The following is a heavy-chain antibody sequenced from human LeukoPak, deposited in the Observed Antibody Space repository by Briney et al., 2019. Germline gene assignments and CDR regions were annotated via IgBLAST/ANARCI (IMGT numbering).Heavy chain of an antibody. J-gene: IGHJ4*02. D-gene: IGHD3-10*01. CDR2: INHSGST. V-gene: IGHV4-34*01. Sequence: SETLSLTCTVYGGSFSGYYWSWIRQPPGKGLEWIGEINHSGSTNYNPSLKSRVTISVDTSKNQFSLKLSSVTAADTAVYYCARGPYYDYWGQGTLVTVSS. CDR3: ARGPYYDY. CDR1: GGSFSGYY.